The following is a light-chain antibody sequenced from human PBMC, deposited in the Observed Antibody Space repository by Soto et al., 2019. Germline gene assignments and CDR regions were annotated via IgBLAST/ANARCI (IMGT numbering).Light chain of an antibody. CDR1: QSVSSY. CDR2: EAS. CDR3: KQRSEWQWT. J-gene: IGKJ1*01. Sequence: IGLTHSPSTLSLSPGERSTVSCRASQSVSSYLAWYQQKPGQAPRLLMYEASTRATGIPARFSGGGSGTDFPITISSLEPEDFEVYYCKQRSEWQWTFGHGNKVDIK. V-gene: IGKV3D-11*02.